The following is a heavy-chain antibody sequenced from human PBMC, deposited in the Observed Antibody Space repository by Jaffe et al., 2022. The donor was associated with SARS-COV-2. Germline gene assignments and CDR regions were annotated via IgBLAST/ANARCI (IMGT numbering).Heavy chain of an antibody. J-gene: IGHJ6*02. V-gene: IGHV4-59*08. CDR2: IYYIGST. CDR3: ARRVQLLAMSGPYYGMDV. Sequence: QVQLQESGPGLVKPSETLSLTCTVSGGSISSYYWSWIRQPPGKGLEWIGYIYYIGSTNYNPSLKSRVTISIDTSKNQFSLKLTSVTAADTAVYYCARRVQLLAMSGPYYGMDVWGQGTTVTVSS. CDR1: GGSISSYY. D-gene: IGHD2-2*01.